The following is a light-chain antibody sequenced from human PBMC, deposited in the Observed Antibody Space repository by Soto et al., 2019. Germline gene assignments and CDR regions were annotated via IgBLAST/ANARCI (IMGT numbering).Light chain of an antibody. CDR3: QQSYSTPLT. CDR2: AAS. CDR1: QSVSSSY. J-gene: IGKJ4*01. Sequence: TQSPGTLSLSPGERATLSCRASQSVSSSYLAWYQQKPGKAPKLLIYAASSLQSGVPSRFSGGGSGTDFTLTISSLQPEDFATYSCQQSYSTPLTFGGGTKVEIK. V-gene: IGKV1-39*01.